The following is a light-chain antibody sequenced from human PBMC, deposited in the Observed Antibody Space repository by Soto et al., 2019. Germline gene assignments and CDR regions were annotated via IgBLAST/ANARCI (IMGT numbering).Light chain of an antibody. Sequence: DIQMTQTPSSLSASVGDSVTITCRSSQGLSNYLAWYQQKPGNVPRLLIYGACTLQIGVPSRLSGSGPGTDFNLTISSLQPADVATYDWHMHSGAPPVTFGPGTNVDIK. CDR3: HMHSGAPPVT. CDR2: GAC. CDR1: QGLSNY. J-gene: IGKJ3*01. V-gene: IGKV1-27*01.